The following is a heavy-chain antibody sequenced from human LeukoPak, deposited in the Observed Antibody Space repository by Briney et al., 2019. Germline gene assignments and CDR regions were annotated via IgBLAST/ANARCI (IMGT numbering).Heavy chain of an antibody. CDR3: ARVGAVAGILDY. J-gene: IGHJ4*02. D-gene: IGHD6-19*01. V-gene: IGHV3-7*01. CDR2: IKQDGSEK. Sequence: PSETLSLTYAGYGGSFSGYYWSWIRQPPGKGLEWVTNIKQDGSEKYYVDSVKGRFTISRDNAKNSLYLQMNSLRAEDTAVYYCARVGAVAGILDYWGQGTLVTVSS. CDR1: GGSFSGYY.